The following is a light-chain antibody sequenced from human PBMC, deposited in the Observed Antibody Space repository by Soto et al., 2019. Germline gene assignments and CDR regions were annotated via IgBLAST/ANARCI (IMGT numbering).Light chain of an antibody. Sequence: EIVLTQAPATLSLSTGDRATLTCRASQSVSNFLAWYQHKPGQAPRLLIYDASIRATGVPARFSGSGSGTDFSLTISSLEPEDFAIYYCQQRSIWPPWTFGQGSNVDIK. CDR3: QQRSIWPPWT. J-gene: IGKJ1*01. V-gene: IGKV3-11*01. CDR1: QSVSNF. CDR2: DAS.